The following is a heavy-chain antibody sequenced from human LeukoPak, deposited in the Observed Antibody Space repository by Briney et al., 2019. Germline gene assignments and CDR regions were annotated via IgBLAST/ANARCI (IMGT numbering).Heavy chain of an antibody. Sequence: GSLRLSCAGSGFTFSSYGMSLVRQAPGKGLEWGSGICGSGGSTYYADSVKGRFTISRDNSKNTLYLQMNSLRAEDTAVYYCAKLPIVVVVAATWWFDPWGQGTLVTVSS. CDR1: GFTFSSYG. J-gene: IGHJ5*02. D-gene: IGHD2-15*01. V-gene: IGHV3-23*01. CDR2: ICGSGGST. CDR3: AKLPIVVVVAATWWFDP.